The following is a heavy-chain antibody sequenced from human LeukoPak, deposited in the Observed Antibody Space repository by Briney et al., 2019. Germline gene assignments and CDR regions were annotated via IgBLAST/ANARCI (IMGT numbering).Heavy chain of an antibody. Sequence: GGSLRLSCAASGFTFSSYSMNWVRQAPGKGLEWVSSISSSSSYIYYADSVKGRFVKGRFTISRDNSKNTLYLQMNSLRAEDTAVYYCARDSRFWSGYLFDYWGQGTLVTVSS. V-gene: IGHV3-21*01. J-gene: IGHJ4*02. CDR2: ISSSSSYI. CDR1: GFTFSSYS. D-gene: IGHD3-3*01. CDR3: ARDSRFWSGYLFDY.